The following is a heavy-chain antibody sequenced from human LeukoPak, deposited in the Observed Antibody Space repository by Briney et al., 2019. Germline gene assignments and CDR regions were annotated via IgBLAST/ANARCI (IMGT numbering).Heavy chain of an antibody. V-gene: IGHV1-8*01. CDR2: MNPNSGNT. CDR1: GYTFTSYD. J-gene: IGHJ4*02. D-gene: IGHD3-16*02. CDR3: ARAPVAFGGVIVILLVD. Sequence: ASVKVSCKASGYTFTSYDINWVRQATGQGLEWMGWMNPNSGNTGYALKFQGRVTMTRNTSISTAYMELSSLRSEDTAVYYCARAPVAFGGVIVILLVDWGQGTLVTVSS.